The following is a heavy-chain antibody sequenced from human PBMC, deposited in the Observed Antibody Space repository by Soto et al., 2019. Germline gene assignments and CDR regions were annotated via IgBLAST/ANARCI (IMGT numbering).Heavy chain of an antibody. J-gene: IGHJ5*02. CDR2: INHSGTT. Sequence: PSETXSLTCAVFGGSFSGYNWSWLRQSPGKGLEWIGEINHSGTTNYNPSLKSRVTISPDTSKSQFSLKLSSVTAADTAVYYCARTLPVRRSTRFAPWAQGTLV. CDR1: GGSFSGYN. V-gene: IGHV4-34*01. CDR3: ARTLPVRRSTRFAP.